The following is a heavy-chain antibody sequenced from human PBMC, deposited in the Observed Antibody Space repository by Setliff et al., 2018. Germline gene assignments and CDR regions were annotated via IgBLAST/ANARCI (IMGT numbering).Heavy chain of an antibody. CDR1: GASVSNVNYY. CDR3: ARIGHFDFWRGFGVGAFDL. J-gene: IGHJ3*01. Sequence: SETLSLTCSVSGASVSNVNYYWGWIRQPPGEGLEWVGSIYYSGKTYSSPSFKSRVTMSVDKSKNQFSLKLASVTAADTALYYCARIGHFDFWRGFGVGAFDLWGHGSVVTVSS. V-gene: IGHV4-39*01. D-gene: IGHD3-3*01. CDR2: IYYSGKT.